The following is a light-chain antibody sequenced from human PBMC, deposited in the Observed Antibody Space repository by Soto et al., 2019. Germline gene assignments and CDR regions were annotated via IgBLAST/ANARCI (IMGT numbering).Light chain of an antibody. CDR2: AAS. V-gene: IGKV1-12*01. CDR1: QGISSW. J-gene: IGKJ4*01. CDR3: QQADTFPLT. Sequence: DIQMTQSPSSVSASVGDRVTITCRTSQGISSWVAWYQQKPGKAPNLLIYAASSLQSGVPSRFSGGGSGKEFTLTISSLHPEDFATYYCQQADTFPLTFGGGTKVEIK.